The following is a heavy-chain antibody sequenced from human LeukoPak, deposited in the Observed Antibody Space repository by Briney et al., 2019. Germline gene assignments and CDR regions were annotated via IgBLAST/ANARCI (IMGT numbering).Heavy chain of an antibody. V-gene: IGHV4-59*01. CDR3: ARAWVVAANHYFDY. J-gene: IGHJ4*02. Sequence: SETLSLTCTVSGVSISNYYWSWIRQPPGKGLEWIGYIYYSGSTNYNPSLKSRVTISVDTSKNQFSLKLSSVTAADTAVYYCARAWVVAANHYFDYWGQGTLVTVSS. CDR1: GVSISNYY. CDR2: IYYSGST. D-gene: IGHD2-15*01.